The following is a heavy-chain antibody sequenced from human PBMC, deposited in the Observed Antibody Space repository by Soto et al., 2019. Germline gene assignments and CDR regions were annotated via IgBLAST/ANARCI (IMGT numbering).Heavy chain of an antibody. CDR2: IYYSGST. D-gene: IGHD3-16*01. J-gene: IGHJ6*02. CDR3: ARTGGGTDYYYGMDV. V-gene: IGHV4-39*01. CDR1: GGSISSSSYY. Sequence: SETLSLTCTVSGGSISSSSYYWGWIRQPPGKGLEWIGSIYYSGSTYYNPSLKSRVTISVDTSKNQFSLKLSSVTAADTAVYYCARTGGGTDYYYGMDVWGQGTTVTVSS.